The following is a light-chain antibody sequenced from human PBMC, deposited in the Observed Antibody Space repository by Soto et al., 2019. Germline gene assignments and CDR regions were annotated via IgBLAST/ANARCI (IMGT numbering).Light chain of an antibody. V-gene: IGLV2-14*01. J-gene: IGLJ3*02. CDR2: EVS. CDR3: CAYTTSGTLEV. Sequence: SVLTQPASVSGSPGQSITISCTGTSSDVGGYNYVSWYQQHTGNAPKLMIYEVSDRPSGVSNRFHGYKSCNTYSLTISELQAEDEADYYCCAYTTSGTLEVFGGGTDLTVL. CDR1: SSDVGGYNY.